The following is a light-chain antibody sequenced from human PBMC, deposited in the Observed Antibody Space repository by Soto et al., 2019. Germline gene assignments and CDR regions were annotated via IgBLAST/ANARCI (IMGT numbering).Light chain of an antibody. J-gene: IGLJ1*01. CDR2: DVS. Sequence: QSVLTQTASVSGSPGHSITISCTGTSSDVGGYNYVSWYQRHPGKAPKLMIYDVSNRPSGVSNRFSGSKSGNTASLTISGLQAEDEADYYCSSYTSSSTLYVFGTGTKVTVL. CDR3: SSYTSSSTLYV. V-gene: IGLV2-14*01. CDR1: SSDVGGYNY.